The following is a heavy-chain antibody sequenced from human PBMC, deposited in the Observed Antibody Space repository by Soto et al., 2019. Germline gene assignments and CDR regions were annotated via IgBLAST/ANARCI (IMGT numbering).Heavy chain of an antibody. D-gene: IGHD3-10*01. CDR3: ARVPLLWFGESPLYAFDI. J-gene: IGHJ3*02. CDR2: ISYDGSNK. V-gene: IGHV3-30-3*01. Sequence: QVQLVESGGGVVQPGRSLRLSCAASGFTFSSYAMHWVRQAPGKGLEWVAVISYDGSNKYYADSVKGRFTISRDNSKNTLYLQMNSLRAEDTALYYCARVPLLWFGESPLYAFDIWGQGTMVTVSS. CDR1: GFTFSSYA.